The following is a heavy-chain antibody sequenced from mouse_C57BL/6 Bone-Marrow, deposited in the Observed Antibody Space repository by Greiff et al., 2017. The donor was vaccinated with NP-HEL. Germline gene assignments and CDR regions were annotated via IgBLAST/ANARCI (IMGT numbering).Heavy chain of an antibody. CDR3: AKNYLFWFAY. V-gene: IGHV2-5*01. CDR1: GFSLTSYG. D-gene: IGHD5-1*01. CDR2: IWRGGST. Sequence: QVQLKESGPGLVQPSQSLSITCTVSGFSLTSYGVHWVRQSPGKGLEWLGVIWRGGSTDYNAAFMSRPSITKDNSKSQVFFKMNSLQADDTAIYYCAKNYLFWFAYWGQGTLVTVSA. J-gene: IGHJ3*01.